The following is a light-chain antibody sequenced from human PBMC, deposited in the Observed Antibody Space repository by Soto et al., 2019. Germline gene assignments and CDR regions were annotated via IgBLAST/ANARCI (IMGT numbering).Light chain of an antibody. J-gene: IGKJ1*01. CDR3: QKYDSAPQT. CDR1: QGIIAY. V-gene: IGKV1-27*01. CDR2: AAS. Sequence: DIQMTQSPSSLSASVGDRVTVTCRASQGIIAYLAWYQQRPGKVPNLLIYAASTLQTRVPSRFSGSGAGTDFTLTISSLQPEDVGTYYCQKYDSAPQTFGPGTKVEIK.